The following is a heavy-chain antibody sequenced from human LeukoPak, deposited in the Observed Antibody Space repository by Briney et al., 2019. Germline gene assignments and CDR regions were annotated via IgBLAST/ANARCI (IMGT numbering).Heavy chain of an antibody. V-gene: IGHV4-59*08. Sequence: SSETLSLTCTVSGASISNYYWSWIRQPPGKGLEWIGYIFYSGTTNYNPSLKSRVTVSLDTSKNQFSLQLRSVTAADTAVYYCARFTAVVPAFWYFDLWGRGTLVTVSS. CDR1: GASISNYY. D-gene: IGHD2-2*01. CDR3: ARFTAVVPAFWYFDL. J-gene: IGHJ2*01. CDR2: IFYSGTT.